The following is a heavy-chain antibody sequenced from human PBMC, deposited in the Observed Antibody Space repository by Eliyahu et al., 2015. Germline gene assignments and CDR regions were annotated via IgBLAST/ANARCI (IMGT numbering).Heavy chain of an antibody. CDR2: IYSGGST. CDR1: GFPVSSNY. V-gene: IGHV3-53*02. D-gene: IGHD3-3*01. Sequence: EVQLVETGGGLIQPGGSLRLSCAXSGFPVSSNYMSWVRQAPGKGLXWVSVIYSGGSTYYADSVKGRFTISRDNSKNTLYLQMNSLRAEDTAVYYCARGVVGYYYGMDVWGQGTTVTVSS. J-gene: IGHJ6*02. CDR3: ARGVVGYYYGMDV.